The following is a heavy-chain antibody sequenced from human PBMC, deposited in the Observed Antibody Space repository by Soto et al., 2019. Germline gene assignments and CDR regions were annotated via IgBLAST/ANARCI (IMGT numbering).Heavy chain of an antibody. D-gene: IGHD3-22*01. CDR3: AKDLHSSAHLH. V-gene: IGHV3-23*01. Sequence: PGGSLRLSCAASGFTYTTFAMSWVRQAPGKGLEWVSGISGSGGMTYFADSVKGRFTISRDNSKDTLYLQMNSLRAEDTAVYYCAKDLHSSAHLHWGQGTLVTVSS. CDR1: GFTYTTFA. J-gene: IGHJ4*02. CDR2: ISGSGGMT.